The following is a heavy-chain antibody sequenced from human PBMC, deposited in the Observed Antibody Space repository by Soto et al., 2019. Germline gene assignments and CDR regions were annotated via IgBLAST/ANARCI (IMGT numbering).Heavy chain of an antibody. J-gene: IGHJ6*04. D-gene: IGHD2-2*01. V-gene: IGHV1-69*01. CDR3: ARSQGSSTSLEIYYYYYYGMDV. CDR1: GGTFSSYA. Sequence: QVQLVQSGAEVKKPGSSVKVSCKASGGTFSSYAISWVRQAPGQGLEWMGGIIPISGTANYAQKFQGRVTITADESTSTAYMELRSLRSEDTAVYYCARSQGSSTSLEIYYYYYYGMDVWGKGTTVTVSS. CDR2: IIPISGTA.